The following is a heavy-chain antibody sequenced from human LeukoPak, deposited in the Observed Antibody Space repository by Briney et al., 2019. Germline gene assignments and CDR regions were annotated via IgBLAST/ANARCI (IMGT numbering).Heavy chain of an antibody. CDR3: AKYAHSGFDHSNSLEY. CDR1: GFIFNHQS. D-gene: IGHD3-10*01. CDR2: IWSDKSNK. V-gene: IGHV3-33*06. J-gene: IGHJ4*02. Sequence: GGSLRLSCAVSGFIFNHQSMQWVRQAPGKGLEGVAVIWSDKSNKFYADSVRGRFTISRDDSRQTIYLHMERMTFEDTTIFYYAKYAHSGFDHSNSLEYWGQGALVTVAS.